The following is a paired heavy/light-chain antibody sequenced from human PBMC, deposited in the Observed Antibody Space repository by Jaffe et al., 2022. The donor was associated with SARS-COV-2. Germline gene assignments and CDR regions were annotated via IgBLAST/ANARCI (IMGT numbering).Heavy chain of an antibody. V-gene: IGHV5-51*01. D-gene: IGHD1-26*01. CDR2: IYPDDSDA. CDR3: ARVAVYFGAFDI. Sequence: EVQLVQSGAEVRKPGESLKISCKDSGYSLTTYWIAWVRQMPGKGLEWMGIIYPDDSDARYSPSFQGQVIMSADKSISTAYLQWSSLKASDTAMYYCARVAVYFGAFDIWGQGTMVTVSS. CDR1: GYSLTTYW. J-gene: IGHJ3*02.
Light chain of an antibody. Sequence: EIVLTQSPGTLSLSPGERATLSCRASQSVSSSSLAWYQQKPGQAPRLLIYGASSRATGIPDRFSGSGSGTDFTLTISRLEPEDFAVYYCQQYGSSRTFGQGTKVEIK. V-gene: IGKV3-20*01. CDR3: QQYGSSRT. J-gene: IGKJ1*01. CDR1: QSVSSSS. CDR2: GAS.